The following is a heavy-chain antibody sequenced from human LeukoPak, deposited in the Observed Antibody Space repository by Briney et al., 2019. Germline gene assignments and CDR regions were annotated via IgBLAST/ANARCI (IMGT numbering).Heavy chain of an antibody. CDR3: ARADTAMARYYYYYYSMDV. D-gene: IGHD5-18*01. CDR1: GFTFSTYS. V-gene: IGHV3-21*05. CDR2: ISRSSSDI. J-gene: IGHJ6*03. Sequence: GGSLRLSCEASGFTFSTYSMNWVRQAPGKGLEGVSYISRSSSDIYYADSVKGRFTISRDNAKISLYLQMNSLRAEDTAVYYCARADTAMARYYYYYYSMDVWGKGTTVTVSS.